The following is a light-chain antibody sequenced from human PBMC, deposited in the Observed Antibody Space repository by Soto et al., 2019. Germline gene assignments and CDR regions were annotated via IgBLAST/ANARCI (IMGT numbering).Light chain of an antibody. CDR1: QSVRRY. Sequence: EIVFTQSPATLSLSPGERATLSCRASQSVRRYLAWYQQKPGQAPRLLIYDASNRATGFPARFSGSGSGTDFTLTISSLEPEDSEVYYCQQRSDWPITFGQGTRLEIK. V-gene: IGKV3-11*01. CDR2: DAS. J-gene: IGKJ5*01. CDR3: QQRSDWPIT.